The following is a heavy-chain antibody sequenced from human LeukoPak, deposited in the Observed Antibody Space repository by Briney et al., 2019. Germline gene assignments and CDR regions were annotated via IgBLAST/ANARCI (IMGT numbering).Heavy chain of an antibody. D-gene: IGHD4-23*01. CDR2: IKTKAESYAT. V-gene: IGHV3-73*01. J-gene: IGHJ6*02. CDR3: TRLSGGNSDSYYYGLDV. CDR1: GFTFSGSA. Sequence: GGSLRLSCAASGFTFSGSAIHWVRQASGKGLEWVARIKTKAESYATAYVVSVKGRFTISRDDSKNTAYLQMDSLKTEDTAMYYCTRLSGGNSDSYYYGLDVWGQGTTVTVSS.